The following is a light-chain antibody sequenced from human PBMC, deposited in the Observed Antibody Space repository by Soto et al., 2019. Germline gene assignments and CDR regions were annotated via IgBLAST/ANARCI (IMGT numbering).Light chain of an antibody. Sequence: QSVLTQPTSVSGSPGQSITISCTGNHNDIGTYDYVSWYQQHPCRSPRLLIHXVTTRPSGISGRFSASKSGLTASLTISGLQPEDEADYYCSSFTSNRIYVFGPGTKVTVL. J-gene: IGLJ1*01. V-gene: IGLV2-14*03. CDR2: XVT. CDR1: HNDIGTYDY. CDR3: SSFTSNRIYV.